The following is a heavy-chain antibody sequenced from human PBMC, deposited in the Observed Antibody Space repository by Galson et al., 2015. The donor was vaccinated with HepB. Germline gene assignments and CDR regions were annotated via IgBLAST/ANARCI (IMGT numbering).Heavy chain of an antibody. CDR1: GFTFSNAW. V-gene: IGHV3-15*01. CDR2: IKSKTDGGTT. J-gene: IGHJ4*02. Sequence: SLRLSCAASGFTFSNAWMSWVRQAPGKGLEWVGRIKSKTDGGTTDYAAPVKGRFTISRDDSKNTLYLQMNSLKTEDTAVYYCTTVFGGDYVGDYFDYWGQGTLVTVSS. D-gene: IGHD2-21*02. CDR3: TTVFGGDYVGDYFDY.